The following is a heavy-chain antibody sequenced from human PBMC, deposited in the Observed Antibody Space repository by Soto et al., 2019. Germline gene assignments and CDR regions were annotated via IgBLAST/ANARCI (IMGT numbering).Heavy chain of an antibody. D-gene: IGHD1-26*01. CDR1: AIRTYY. J-gene: IGHJ4*02. CDR3: ARDPVGVTHFDY. V-gene: IGHV4-59*01. Sequence: SETLSVTCTVDAIRTYYGNWIRQFPGKGLEWIGYIYYMGRTNYNPSLRSRVTMSIDTSRNQFSLKLRSVTAADTAVYYCARDPVGVTHFDYWGQGALVTVS. CDR2: IYYMGRT.